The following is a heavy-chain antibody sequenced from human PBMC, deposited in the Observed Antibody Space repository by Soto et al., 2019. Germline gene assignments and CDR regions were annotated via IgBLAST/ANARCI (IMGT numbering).Heavy chain of an antibody. V-gene: IGHV3-48*03. D-gene: IGHD3-22*01. CDR2: ISSSGRTK. Sequence: GGSLRLSCAASGFTFRTYEMNWVRQAPGKGLEWVSYISSSGRTKYNADSVKGRFTISRDNAKNSLYLQMNSLRAEDTAVYYCASSRDSSNYYRMSPFDYWGQGTLVTVSS. J-gene: IGHJ4*02. CDR3: ASSRDSSNYYRMSPFDY. CDR1: GFTFRTYE.